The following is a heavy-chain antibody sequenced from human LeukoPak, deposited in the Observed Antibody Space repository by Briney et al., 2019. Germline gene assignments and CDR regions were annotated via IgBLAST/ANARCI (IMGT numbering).Heavy chain of an antibody. Sequence: SETLSLTCAVSGASITSSHWWSWARQPPGKGLEWIGEIHDSGTTNYKPSLKSRVTMSLDKSNNQISLKLSSVTAADTAVYYCARVGHIAAAGTYDYWGQGTLVTVSS. D-gene: IGHD6-13*01. CDR2: IHDSGTT. J-gene: IGHJ4*02. V-gene: IGHV4-4*02. CDR1: GASITSSHW. CDR3: ARVGHIAAAGTYDY.